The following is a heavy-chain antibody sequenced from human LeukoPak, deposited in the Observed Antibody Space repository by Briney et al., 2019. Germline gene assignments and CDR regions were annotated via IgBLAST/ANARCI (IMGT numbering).Heavy chain of an antibody. CDR1: GGSISSYY. J-gene: IGHJ4*02. V-gene: IGHV4-4*07. CDR2: IYTSGST. D-gene: IGHD6-19*01. Sequence: KPSETLSLTCTVSGGSISSYYWSWIRQPAGKGLEWIGRIYTSGSTNYNPSLKSRVTMSVDTSKNQFSLKLSSVTAADTAVYYCARDGFLIAVAGPFDYWGQGTLVTVSS. CDR3: ARDGFLIAVAGPFDY.